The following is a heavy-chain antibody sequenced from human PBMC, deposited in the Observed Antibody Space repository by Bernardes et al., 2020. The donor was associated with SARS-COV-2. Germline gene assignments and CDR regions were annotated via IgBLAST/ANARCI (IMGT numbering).Heavy chain of an antibody. J-gene: IGHJ4*02. V-gene: IGHV3-23*05. D-gene: IGHD6-13*01. Sequence: GGSLRLSCAASGFTFGTYTMRWVRQAPGKGLEWVSDIDNSGTATYYTDSVKGRFTISRDNSKNTLYLRMNSLRAEDTAVYYCAKAGSISWYDYWGQGTLVTVSS. CDR1: GFTFGTYT. CDR3: AKAGSISWYDY. CDR2: IDNSGTAT.